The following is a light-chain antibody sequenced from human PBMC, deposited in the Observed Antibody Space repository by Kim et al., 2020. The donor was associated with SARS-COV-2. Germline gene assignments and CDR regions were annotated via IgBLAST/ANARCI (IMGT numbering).Light chain of an antibody. CDR2: GAS. J-gene: IGKJ2*01. V-gene: IGKV3-20*01. CDR3: QQYGNSPGT. Sequence: EIVLTQSPGTLSLSPGERATLSCRASQSVGSDYLAWYQQKPGQAPRLIIYGASSRATGIPDRFSGSGSETDFTLTISRLEPEDFAVYYCQQYGNSPGTFGRGTKLEI. CDR1: QSVGSDY.